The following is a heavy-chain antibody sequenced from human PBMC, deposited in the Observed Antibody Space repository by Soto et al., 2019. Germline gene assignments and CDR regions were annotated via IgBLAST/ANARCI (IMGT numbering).Heavy chain of an antibody. Sequence: QVQLQESGPGLVKPSQTLSLTCTVSGGSISSGGYYWYWIRQQPGKGLEWIGYIYYSGTTYYNPSIKSRVTRSEDPSKNQYSLKLSAVTAADPAVYYCAASCVACGGFNYYGMDVWGQGTTDTVSS. CDR1: GGSISSGGYY. CDR3: AASCVACGGFNYYGMDV. V-gene: IGHV4-31*03. J-gene: IGHJ6*02. CDR2: IYYSGTT. D-gene: IGHD2-21*01.